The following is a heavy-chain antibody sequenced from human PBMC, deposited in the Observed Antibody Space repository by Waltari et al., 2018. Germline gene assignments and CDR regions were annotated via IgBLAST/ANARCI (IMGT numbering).Heavy chain of an antibody. D-gene: IGHD6-19*01. CDR2: INKDGTET. CDR1: GLTLSNYW. J-gene: IGHJ4*02. Sequence: EAQQVESGGDLVQPGGYLRISCVVPGLTLSNYWMSWVSKAPGKGLEWVANINKDGTETYYVDSVRGRFTISKDDAKNSVYLQMNSLKVEDTAVYYCIRDYGSPYWGQGTLVTVSS. V-gene: IGHV3-7*03. CDR3: IRDYGSPY.